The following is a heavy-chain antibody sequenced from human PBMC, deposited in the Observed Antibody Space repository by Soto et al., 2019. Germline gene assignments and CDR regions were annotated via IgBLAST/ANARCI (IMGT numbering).Heavy chain of an antibody. Sequence: QVQVVQSGAEVKKPGSSVKVSCKASGGSYSTYTITWVRQAPGQGLEWMGRVIPILGVVNYAQKFQGKVTITAAQCTSTAHMEVSSPRSADPAVYYCATDSVGDYPLLAYSGHRTLVTVHS. D-gene: IGHD4-17*01. CDR3: ATDSVGDYPLLAY. V-gene: IGHV1-69*08. CDR1: GGSYSTYT. J-gene: IGHJ4*01. CDR2: VIPILGVV.